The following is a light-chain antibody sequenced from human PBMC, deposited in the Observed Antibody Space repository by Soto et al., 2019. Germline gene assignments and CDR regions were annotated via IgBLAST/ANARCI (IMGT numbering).Light chain of an antibody. Sequence: DIQMTQSPSTLSASVGDRVTITCRASQSISTWWAWYQQKPGKAPNLLIYKASSLGSGVPSRFSGSRSGTEFTLTISSLQPDDFATYYCQQYKSYSPHTFGQGTKLEIK. CDR3: QQYKSYSPHT. J-gene: IGKJ2*01. V-gene: IGKV1-5*03. CDR2: KAS. CDR1: QSISTW.